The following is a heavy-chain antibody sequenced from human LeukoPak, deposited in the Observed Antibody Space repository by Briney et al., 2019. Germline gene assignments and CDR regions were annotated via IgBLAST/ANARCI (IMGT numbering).Heavy chain of an antibody. V-gene: IGHV3-30*02. J-gene: IGHJ5*02. CDR3: AKDPGDYSNYVGWFDP. D-gene: IGHD4-11*01. CDR2: IRYDGSNK. CDR1: GFTFSSYG. Sequence: PGGSLRLSCAASGFTFSSYGMHWVRQAPGKGLGGVAFIRYDGSNKYYADSVKGRFTISRDNSKNTLYLQMNSLRAEDTAVYYCAKDPGDYSNYVGWFDPWGQGTLVTVSS.